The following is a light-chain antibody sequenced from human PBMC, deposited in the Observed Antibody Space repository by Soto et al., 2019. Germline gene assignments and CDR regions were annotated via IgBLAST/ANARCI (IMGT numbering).Light chain of an antibody. V-gene: IGLV2-14*01. J-gene: IGLJ1*01. CDR1: SSDVGGYNY. CDR3: NSYTSRYTFV. CDR2: EVN. Sequence: QSALTQPASVSGSPGQSITIPCTGTSSDVGGYNYVSWYQQHPGKAPKLMIYEVNNRPSEVSNRFSGSKSGNTASLTISGLQPEDEADYYCNSYTSRYTFVLGTGTKLTVL.